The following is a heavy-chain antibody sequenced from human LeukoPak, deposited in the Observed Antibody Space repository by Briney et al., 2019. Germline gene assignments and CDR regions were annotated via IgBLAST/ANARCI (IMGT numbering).Heavy chain of an antibody. CDR1: GFTFSSYT. CDR3: ARALTTLTYEGY. V-gene: IGHV3-21*01. J-gene: IGHJ4*02. CDR2: ISGSNSYI. D-gene: IGHD1-1*01. Sequence: GGSLRLSCAASGFTFSSYTMHWIRQAPGKGLEWVSSISGSNSYIFYADSVKGRFTVSRDNAKDSLYLQMNSLRAEDTAVFYCARALTTLTYEGYWGQGTLVTVSS.